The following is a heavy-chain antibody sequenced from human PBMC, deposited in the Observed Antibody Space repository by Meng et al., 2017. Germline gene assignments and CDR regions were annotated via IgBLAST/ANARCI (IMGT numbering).Heavy chain of an antibody. Sequence: QVQLPASGERLGKPRGTLSRTCAVSGGSISSSNWWSWVRQSPGKGLEWIGEIYHSGSTNYNPSFKSRVTISLDKSKNQFSLKLSSVTAADTAVYYCAREASGTYYYWGQGTLVTVSS. D-gene: IGHD1-26*01. J-gene: IGHJ4*02. CDR3: AREASGTYYY. CDR1: GGSISSSNW. CDR2: IYHSGST. V-gene: IGHV4-4*03.